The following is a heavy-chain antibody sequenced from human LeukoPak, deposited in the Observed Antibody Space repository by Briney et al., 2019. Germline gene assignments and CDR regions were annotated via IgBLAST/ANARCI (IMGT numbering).Heavy chain of an antibody. CDR1: GYSISSGYY. J-gene: IGHJ4*02. CDR3: ARRRPRIPYYGSGSYKPHFDY. V-gene: IGHV4-38-2*02. Sequence: SETLSLTCTVSGYSISSGYYWGWIRQPPGKGLEWIGSIYHSGSTYYNPSLKSRVTISVDTSKNQFSLKLSSVTAADTAVYYCARRRPRIPYYGSGSYKPHFDYWGQGTLVTVSS. CDR2: IYHSGST. D-gene: IGHD3-10*01.